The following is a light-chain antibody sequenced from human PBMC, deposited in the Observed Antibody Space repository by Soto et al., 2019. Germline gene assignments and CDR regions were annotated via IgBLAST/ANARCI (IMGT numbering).Light chain of an antibody. J-gene: IGLJ2*01. CDR1: SSDVGGYNY. CDR3: SSYTSSSTEV. Sequence: QSVLTQPASVSGSPGQSITISCTGTSSDVGGYNYVSWYQQHPGKAPKLMIYDVSNRPSGVSNRFSGSKSGNTASLTISGLQAEDEADYYCSSYTSSSTEVFGGATNLTVL. CDR2: DVS. V-gene: IGLV2-14*01.